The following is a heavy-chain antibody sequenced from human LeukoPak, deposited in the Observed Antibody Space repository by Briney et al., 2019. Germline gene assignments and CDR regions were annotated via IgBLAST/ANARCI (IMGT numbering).Heavy chain of an antibody. CDR3: ARDQRGFSYSXYYFXY. V-gene: IGHV3-21*01. J-gene: IGHJ4*02. D-gene: IGHD5-18*01. CDR2: ISSSSSYI. CDR1: GFTFSSYS. Sequence: GGSLRLSCAASGFTFSSYSMNWVRQAPGKGLEWVSSISSSSSYIYYADSVKGRFTISRDNAKNSLYLQMNSLRAEDTAVYYCARDQRGFSYSXYYFXYXXQGTXXTV.